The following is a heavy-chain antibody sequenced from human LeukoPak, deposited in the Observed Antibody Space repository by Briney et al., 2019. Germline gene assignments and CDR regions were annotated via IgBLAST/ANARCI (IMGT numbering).Heavy chain of an antibody. CDR3: ARGVHCSSTSCYWVGYFQR. CDR1: GGTFSSYA. Sequence: SVKVSCKASGGTFSSYAISWVRQAPGQGLEWMGGIIPIFGTANYAQKFQGRVTITADESTSTAYMELSSLRSEDTAVYYCARGVHCSSTSCYWVGYFQRWGQGTLVTVSS. CDR2: IIPIFGTA. V-gene: IGHV1-69*13. J-gene: IGHJ1*01. D-gene: IGHD2-2*01.